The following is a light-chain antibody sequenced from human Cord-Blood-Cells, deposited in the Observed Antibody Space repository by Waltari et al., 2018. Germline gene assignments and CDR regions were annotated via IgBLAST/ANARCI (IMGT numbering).Light chain of an antibody. CDR3: QQRSNWRFT. CDR1: QSVSSY. V-gene: IGKV3-11*01. CDR2: DAS. J-gene: IGKJ3*01. Sequence: EIVLTQSPATLSCSPGESATLSCRASQSVSSYLAWYQQKPGQAPRLLIYDASNRATGIPARFSGSGSGTDFTLTISSLEPEDFAVYYCQQRSNWRFTFGPGTKVDIK.